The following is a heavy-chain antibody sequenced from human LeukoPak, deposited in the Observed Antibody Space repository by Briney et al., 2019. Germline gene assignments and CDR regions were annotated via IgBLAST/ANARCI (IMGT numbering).Heavy chain of an antibody. CDR1: GFTFSSYW. J-gene: IGHJ6*03. CDR2: IYHSGGT. CDR3: VANGYYCLDV. V-gene: IGHV4-4*02. Sequence: GSLRLSCAASGFTFSSYWMDWVRQAPGKGLEWIGEIYHSGGTNYNPSLKSRITISVDKSQNQFSLKVDPLTAADTAVYYCVANGYYCLDVWGKGTTVTVSS. D-gene: IGHD2-8*01.